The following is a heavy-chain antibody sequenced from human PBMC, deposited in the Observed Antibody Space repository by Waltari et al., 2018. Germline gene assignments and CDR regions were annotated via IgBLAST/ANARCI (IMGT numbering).Heavy chain of an antibody. CDR1: GFTFSSYA. J-gene: IGHJ6*02. CDR2: ISYDGSNK. CDR3: ARDQWEYDFWSGYYPNYYYYGMDV. D-gene: IGHD3-3*01. V-gene: IGHV3-30*01. Sequence: QVQLVESGGGVVQPGRSLRLSCAASGFTFSSYAIHWVRQAPGQGLEWVAVISYDGSNKYYADSVKGRFTISRDNSKNTLYLQMNSLRAEDTAVYYCARDQWEYDFWSGYYPNYYYYGMDVWGQGTTVTVSS.